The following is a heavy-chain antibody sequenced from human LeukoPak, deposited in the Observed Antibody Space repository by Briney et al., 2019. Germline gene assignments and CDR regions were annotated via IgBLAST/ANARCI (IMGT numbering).Heavy chain of an antibody. D-gene: IGHD4-11*01. V-gene: IGHV3-48*01. Sequence: GGSLRLSCAASGFTFSSYSMNWVRQAPGKGLEWVSYISSSSSTIYYADSVKGRFTISRDNAKNSLYLQMNSLRAEDTAVYYCARLAGVHDYSNYGQFDYWGQGTLVTVSS. CDR2: ISSSSSTI. CDR3: ARLAGVHDYSNYGQFDY. CDR1: GFTFSSYS. J-gene: IGHJ4*02.